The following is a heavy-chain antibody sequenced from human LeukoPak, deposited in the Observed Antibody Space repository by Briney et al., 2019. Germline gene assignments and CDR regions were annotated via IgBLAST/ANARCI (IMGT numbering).Heavy chain of an antibody. CDR1: GYTFTSYY. Sequence: ASVTVSCTASGYTFTSYYMHWVRQAPGQGLEWMGIINPSGGSTSYAQKFQGRVTITADESTSTAYMELSSLRSEDTAVYYCARARLGELSPLDYWGQGTLVTVSS. D-gene: IGHD3-16*02. CDR3: ARARLGELSPLDY. CDR2: INPSGGST. V-gene: IGHV1-46*01. J-gene: IGHJ4*02.